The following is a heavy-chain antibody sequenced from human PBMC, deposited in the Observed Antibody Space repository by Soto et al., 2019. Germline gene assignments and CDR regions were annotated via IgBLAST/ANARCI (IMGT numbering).Heavy chain of an antibody. D-gene: IGHD2-21*02. CDR3: ARGVRGDFPYHFDY. CDR2: IYYSGST. J-gene: IGHJ4*02. V-gene: IGHV4-31*03. CDR1: GGSISSGGYY. Sequence: SETLSLTCTVSGGSISSGGYYWSWIRQHPGKGLEWIGYIYYSGSTYYNPSLKSRVTISVDTSKNQFSLKLSSVTAADTAVYYCARGVRGDFPYHFDYWGQGTLVTVSS.